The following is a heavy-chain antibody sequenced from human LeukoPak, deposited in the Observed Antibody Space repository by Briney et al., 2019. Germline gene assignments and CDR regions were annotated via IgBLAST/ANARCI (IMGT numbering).Heavy chain of an antibody. CDR3: AKALENCGGDCAQYYFDY. CDR2: ISGSGGST. D-gene: IGHD2-21*02. V-gene: IGHV3-23*01. Sequence: GGSLRLSCAASGFTFSSYAMSWVRQAPGKGLEWVSAISGSGGSTYYADSVRGRFTISRDNSKNTLFLQMSRLRAEDTAVYYCAKALENCGGDCAQYYFDYWGQGTLVTDSS. J-gene: IGHJ4*02. CDR1: GFTFSSYA.